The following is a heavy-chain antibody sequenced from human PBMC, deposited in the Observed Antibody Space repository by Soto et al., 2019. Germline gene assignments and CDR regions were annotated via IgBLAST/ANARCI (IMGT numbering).Heavy chain of an antibody. Sequence: EVQVLESGGGLVQPWGSLRLSCAASGFTFSNYAMSWVRQAPGKGLEWVSTIHGGGDYTHYTDSVKGRFTISRDNSRNTLFLQMNSLRAEDTAVDYCANSRGRVCYTSWNVDVWGRGTVVPVSP. V-gene: IGHV3-23*01. J-gene: IGHJ2*01. CDR1: GFTFSNYA. CDR2: IHGGGDYT. D-gene: IGHD2-2*02. CDR3: ANSRGRVCYTSWNVDV.